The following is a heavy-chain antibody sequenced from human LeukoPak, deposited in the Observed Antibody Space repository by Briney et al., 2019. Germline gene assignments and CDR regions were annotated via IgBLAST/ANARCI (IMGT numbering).Heavy chain of an antibody. J-gene: IGHJ4*02. CDR3: ARSIGFALAAPHAY. D-gene: IGHD2-15*01. Sequence: PGGSLRLSCGASGFTFRRYGMNWVRQAPGKGLEWVSSISSSSSYIYYADSVKGRFTISIDNAKNSLYLQMISLRAEHTAGSYCARSIGFALAAPHAYWGQGPLVTVSS. CDR2: ISSSSSYI. V-gene: IGHV3-21*01. CDR1: GFTFRRYG.